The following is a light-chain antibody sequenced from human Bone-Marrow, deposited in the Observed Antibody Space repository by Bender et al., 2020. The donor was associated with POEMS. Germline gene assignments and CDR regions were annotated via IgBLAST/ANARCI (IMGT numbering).Light chain of an antibody. CDR3: SSYTSSSTYV. Sequence: QSALPQPPSASGSPGQSVTISCTGITTDFYNYNFVSWYQQHPGKGPKLLIYEVNKRPSGVPDRFSGSKSGNTASLTISGLQAEDEADYYCSSYTSSSTYVFGTGTKVTVL. V-gene: IGLV2-18*02. J-gene: IGLJ1*01. CDR1: TTDFYNYNF. CDR2: EVN.